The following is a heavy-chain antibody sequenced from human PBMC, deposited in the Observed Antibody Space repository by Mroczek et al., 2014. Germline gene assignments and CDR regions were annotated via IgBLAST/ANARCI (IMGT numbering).Heavy chain of an antibody. CDR1: GGSISSSSYY. J-gene: IGHJ4*02. CDR2: IYYSGST. V-gene: IGHV4-39*01. Sequence: QVQLQQWGPGLVKPSETLSLTCTVSGGSISSSSYYWGWIRQPPGKGLEWIGSIYYSGSTYYNPSLKSRVTISVDTSKNQFSLKLSSVTAADTAVYYCARLHIQLWLLDYWGQGTLVTVSS. D-gene: IGHD5-18*01. CDR3: ARLHIQLWLLDY.